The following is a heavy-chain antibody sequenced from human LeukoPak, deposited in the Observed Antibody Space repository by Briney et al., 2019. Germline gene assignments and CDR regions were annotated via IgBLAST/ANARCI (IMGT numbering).Heavy chain of an antibody. D-gene: IGHD3-9*01. CDR2: IFTSGST. V-gene: IGHV4-61*02. CDR3: ARDVAPNTLRYFDWFGHYYYYMDV. CDR1: GGSISSSSYY. Sequence: SETLSLTCTVSGGSISSSSYYWSWIRQPAGKGLEWIGRIFTSGSTKYNPSLKSRVTISVDTSKNQFSLKLSSVTAADTAVYYCARDVAPNTLRYFDWFGHYYYYMDVWGKGTTVTVSS. J-gene: IGHJ6*03.